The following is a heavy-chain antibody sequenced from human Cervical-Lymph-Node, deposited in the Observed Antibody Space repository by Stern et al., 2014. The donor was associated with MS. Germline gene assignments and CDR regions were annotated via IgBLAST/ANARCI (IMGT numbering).Heavy chain of an antibody. D-gene: IGHD2-2*02. Sequence: VQLVESGGGVAQPGRSLRLSCAASGFTFSLSGMHWVRQAPGKGLDWVAVISYDGSDKYYEDYVKVRFTISRDNSKNTVYLQMNSLRAEDTAVYYCANAAALSCRSPSCYKAFEYWGQGILVTVSS. CDR3: ANAAALSCRSPSCYKAFEY. CDR1: GFTFSLSG. CDR2: ISYDGSDK. J-gene: IGHJ4*02. V-gene: IGHV3-30*18.